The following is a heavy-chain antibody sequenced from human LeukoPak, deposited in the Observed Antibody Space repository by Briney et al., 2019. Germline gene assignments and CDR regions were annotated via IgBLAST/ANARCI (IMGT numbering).Heavy chain of an antibody. D-gene: IGHD3-3*01. Sequence: SAKVSCKASGGTFSSYAISWVRQAPGQGLEWMGGIIPIFGTANYAQKFQGRVTITTDESTSTAYMELSSLRSEDTAVYYCAREEYYDFWSGYPHLDYWGQGTLVTVSS. CDR3: AREEYYDFWSGYPHLDY. J-gene: IGHJ4*02. CDR1: GGTFSSYA. V-gene: IGHV1-69*05. CDR2: IIPIFGTA.